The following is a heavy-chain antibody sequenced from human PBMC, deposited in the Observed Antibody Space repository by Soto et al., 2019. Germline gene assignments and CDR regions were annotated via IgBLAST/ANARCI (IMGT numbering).Heavy chain of an antibody. Sequence: EVQLVESGGSLVQPGGSLKLSCAASGFTFSGSAMHWVRQASGKGLEWVGRIRSKANSYATAYAASVKGRFTISRDDSKNTAYLQMNSLKSEDTAVYYCTILPGMVRRTSWFDPWGQGTLVTVSS. CDR1: GFTFSGSA. CDR3: TILPGMVRRTSWFDP. J-gene: IGHJ5*02. D-gene: IGHD3-10*01. CDR2: IRSKANSYAT. V-gene: IGHV3-73*02.